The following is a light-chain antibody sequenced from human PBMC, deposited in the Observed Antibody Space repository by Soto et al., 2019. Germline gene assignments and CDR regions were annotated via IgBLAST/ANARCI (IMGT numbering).Light chain of an antibody. J-gene: IGLJ1*01. Sequence: QSALTQPPSVSGSPGQSVAISCTGTSSDVGSYNRVSWYQQPPGAAPKLMIYEVSNRPSGVPDRFSGSKSGNTASLTISGLQAEEEADYYCNSYTGSSTYVFGTGTKVTVL. CDR1: SSDVGSYNR. V-gene: IGLV2-18*02. CDR2: EVS. CDR3: NSYTGSSTYV.